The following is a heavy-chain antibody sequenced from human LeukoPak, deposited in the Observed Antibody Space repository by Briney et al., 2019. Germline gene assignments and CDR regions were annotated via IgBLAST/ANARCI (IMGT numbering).Heavy chain of an antibody. CDR3: ARDERLTGYYFDYYYYMDV. J-gene: IGHJ6*03. V-gene: IGHV1-2*02. CDR1: GYTFTGYY. Sequence: ASVKVSCKASGYTFTGYYMHWVRQAPGQGLEWMEWINPNSGGTNYAQKFQGRVTMTRDTSISTAYTELSRLRSDDTAVYYCARDERLTGYYFDYYYYMDVWGKGTTVTVSS. D-gene: IGHD3-9*01. CDR2: INPNSGGT.